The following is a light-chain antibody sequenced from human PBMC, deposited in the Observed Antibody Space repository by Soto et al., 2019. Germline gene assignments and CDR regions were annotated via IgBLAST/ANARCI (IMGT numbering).Light chain of an antibody. Sequence: DIQITQSPSTLSASVGDRVTITCQASQDISNYLNWYQQTPGKAPKLLIYDASNLESGVPSRFSGSRSGADFTLTISSLQPEDFATYYCQNFRSSAISFGGGTKGDIK. CDR1: QDISNY. V-gene: IGKV1-33*01. CDR2: DAS. CDR3: QNFRSSAIS. J-gene: IGKJ4*01.